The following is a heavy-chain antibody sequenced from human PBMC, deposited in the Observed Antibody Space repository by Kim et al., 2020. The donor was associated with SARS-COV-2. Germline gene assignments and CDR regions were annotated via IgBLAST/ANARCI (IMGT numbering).Heavy chain of an antibody. CDR2: IYYTGST. J-gene: IGHJ5*01. CDR3: VRIGRGPGSPYNLGWF. CDR1: GDSINSYNHY. V-gene: IGHV4-39*02. D-gene: IGHD3-10*01. Sequence: SETLSLTCTVSGDSINSYNHYWGWIRQPPGKGLEWIGTIYYTGSTYYNPSLKSRVTLSVNTSENNLSLKLISVTAADTALYYCVRIGRGPGSPYNLGWF.